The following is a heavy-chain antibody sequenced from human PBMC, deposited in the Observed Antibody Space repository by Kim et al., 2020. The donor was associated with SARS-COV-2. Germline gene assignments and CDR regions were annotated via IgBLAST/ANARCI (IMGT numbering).Heavy chain of an antibody. CDR3: ARAQGGYYDSSGYYLGY. CDR1: GGTFSSYA. V-gene: IGHV1-69*13. Sequence: SVKVSCKASGGTFSSYAISWVRQAPGQGLEWMGGIIPIFGTANYAQKFQGRVTITADESTSTAYMELSSLRSEDTAVYYCARAQGGYYDSSGYYLGYWGQGTLVTVSS. CDR2: IIPIFGTA. D-gene: IGHD3-22*01. J-gene: IGHJ4*02.